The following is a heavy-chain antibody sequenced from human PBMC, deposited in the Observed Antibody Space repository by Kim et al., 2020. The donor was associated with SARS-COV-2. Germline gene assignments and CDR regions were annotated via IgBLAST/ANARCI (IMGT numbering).Heavy chain of an antibody. CDR1: GFTFSSYS. V-gene: IGHV3-21*01. CDR3: ARVPRSFGRGFGELFAELPYGMDV. J-gene: IGHJ6*02. CDR2: ISSSSSYI. D-gene: IGHD3-10*01. Sequence: GGSLRLSCAASGFTFSSYSMNWVRQAPGKGLEWVSSISSSSSYIYYADSVKGRFTISRDNAKNSLYLQMNSLRGEDTAVYYCARVPRSFGRGFGELFAELPYGMDVWGRGTTVSVSS.